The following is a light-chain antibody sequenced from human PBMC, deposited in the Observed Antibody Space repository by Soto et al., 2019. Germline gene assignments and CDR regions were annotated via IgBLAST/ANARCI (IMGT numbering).Light chain of an antibody. CDR1: QSVSSSY. CDR2: GAS. CDR3: QQYGRSPWT. V-gene: IGKV3-20*01. J-gene: IGKJ1*01. Sequence: EIVLTQSPGTLSLSPCERATLSCSASQSVSSSYLAWYQQKPGQAPRLLIYGASSRATGIPDRFSGSGSGTDFILTISRLEPEDFAVFYCQQYGRSPWTFGQGTKVDTK.